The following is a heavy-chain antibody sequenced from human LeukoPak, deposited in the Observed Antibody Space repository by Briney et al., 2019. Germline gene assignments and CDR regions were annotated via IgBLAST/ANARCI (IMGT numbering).Heavy chain of an antibody. V-gene: IGHV4-39*01. J-gene: IGHJ5*02. CDR2: IYYSGST. CDR1: GGSISSSSYY. CDR3: ASRSPPGS. Sequence: PSETLSLTCTVSGGSISSSSYYWGWIRQPPGKGLEWIGSIYYSGSTYYNPSLKSRVTIPVDTSKSQFSLKLSSVTAADTAVYYCASRSPPGSWGQGTLVTVSS.